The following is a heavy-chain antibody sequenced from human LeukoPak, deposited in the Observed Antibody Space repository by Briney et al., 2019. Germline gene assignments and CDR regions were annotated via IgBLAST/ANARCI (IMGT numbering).Heavy chain of an antibody. J-gene: IGHJ4*02. Sequence: GGSLRLSCAASGFTFSDHWMSWVRQAPGKGLEWVANIKQDGSAKFYVDSVEGRFTISRDNAKNSLYLQMNSLRAEDTAVYYCATDRGWSFPHPDYWGQGTLVTVSS. CDR1: GFTFSDHW. D-gene: IGHD6-19*01. CDR3: ATDRGWSFPHPDY. V-gene: IGHV3-7*01. CDR2: IKQDGSAK.